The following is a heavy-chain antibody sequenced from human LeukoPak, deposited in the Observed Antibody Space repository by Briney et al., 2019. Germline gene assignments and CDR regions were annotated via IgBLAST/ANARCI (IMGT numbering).Heavy chain of an antibody. CDR1: GGSISSSSYY. Sequence: SETLSLTCTVSGGSISSSSYYWGWIRQPPGKGLEWIGSIYYSGSTYYNPSLKSRVTISVDTSKNQFSLKLSSVTAADTAVYYCARALRDIVVVPAAIRNYYYYYYMDVWGKGTTVTVSS. V-gene: IGHV4-39*07. J-gene: IGHJ6*03. CDR3: ARALRDIVVVPAAIRNYYYYYYMDV. D-gene: IGHD2-2*02. CDR2: IYYSGST.